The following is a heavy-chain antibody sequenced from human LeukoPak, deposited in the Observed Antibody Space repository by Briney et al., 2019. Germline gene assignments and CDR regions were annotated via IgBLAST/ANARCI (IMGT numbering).Heavy chain of an antibody. CDR3: EKGGGVMVRELTPAGY. D-gene: IGHD3-10*01. J-gene: IGHJ4*02. CDR1: GFTFSRYA. CDR2: IGSGAGNT. Sequence: GGSLRLSCAASGFTFSRYAMSWVRQAPGKGLEWVSAIGSGAGNTYYADSVKGRFTMSRDNSKNTLYLQMNSLRAEDTAIYYCEKGGGVMVRELTPAGYWGQGTLVTVSS. V-gene: IGHV3-23*01.